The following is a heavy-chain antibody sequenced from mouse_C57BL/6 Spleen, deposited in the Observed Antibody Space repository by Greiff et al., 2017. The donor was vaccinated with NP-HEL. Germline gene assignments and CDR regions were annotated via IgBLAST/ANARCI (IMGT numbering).Heavy chain of an antibody. CDR2: IYPRSGNT. Sequence: QVQLKQSGAELARPGASVKLSCKASGYTFTSYGISWVKQRTGQGLEWIGEIYPRSGNTYYNEKFKGKATLTADKSSSTAYLELRSLTSEDSAVYFCARAGYYSNSGGYYFDYWGQGTTLTVSS. D-gene: IGHD2-5*01. CDR3: ARAGYYSNSGGYYFDY. J-gene: IGHJ2*01. V-gene: IGHV1-81*01. CDR1: GYTFTSYG.